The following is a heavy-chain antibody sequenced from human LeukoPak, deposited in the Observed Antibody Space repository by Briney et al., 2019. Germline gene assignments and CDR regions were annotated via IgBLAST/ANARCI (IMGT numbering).Heavy chain of an antibody. V-gene: IGHV4-34*01. CDR1: GDSISSYY. CDR2: INHSGST. CDR3: ARTRTVTTSPVDY. D-gene: IGHD4-17*01. J-gene: IGHJ4*02. Sequence: PSETLSLTCTVSGDSISSYYWSWIRQPPGKGLEWIGEINHSGSTNYNPSLKSRVTISVDTSKNQFSLKLSSVTAADTAVYYCARTRTVTTSPVDYWGQGTLVTVSS.